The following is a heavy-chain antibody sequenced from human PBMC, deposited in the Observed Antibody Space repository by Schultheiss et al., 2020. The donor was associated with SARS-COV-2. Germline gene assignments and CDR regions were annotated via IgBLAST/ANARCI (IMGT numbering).Heavy chain of an antibody. V-gene: IGHV3-53*05. D-gene: IGHD3-22*01. J-gene: IGHJ5*02. Sequence: GGSLRLSCSASGFTFSSYWMHWVRQAPGKGLEWVSVIYSGGSTYYADSVKGRFTISRDYFGNTLYLQMNALRAEDTAVYYCAKDPVASYYDSSGPNWFDPWGQGTLVTVSS. CDR2: IYSGGST. CDR3: AKDPVASYYDSSGPNWFDP. CDR1: GFTFSSYW.